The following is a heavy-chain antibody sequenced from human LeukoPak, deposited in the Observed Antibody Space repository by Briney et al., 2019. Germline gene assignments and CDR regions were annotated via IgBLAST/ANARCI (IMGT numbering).Heavy chain of an antibody. V-gene: IGHV3-30-3*01. D-gene: IGHD3-10*01. CDR1: GFTFSSYA. Sequence: PGGSLRLSCAASGFTFSSYAMHWVRQAPGKGLEWVAVLSYDGSNKYYADSVKGRFTISRDNSKNTLYLQMNSLRAEDTAVYYCARDFRHYYGSGSPGAFDIWGQGTMVTVSS. CDR2: LSYDGSNK. CDR3: ARDFRHYYGSGSPGAFDI. J-gene: IGHJ3*02.